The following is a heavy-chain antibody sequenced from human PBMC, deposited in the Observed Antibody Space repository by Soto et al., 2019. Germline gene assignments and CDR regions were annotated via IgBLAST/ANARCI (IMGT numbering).Heavy chain of an antibody. CDR3: AREQDYYDSPPWYFDL. CDR1: GFTFSSYS. J-gene: IGHJ2*01. D-gene: IGHD3-22*01. Sequence: EVQLVESGGGLVQPGGSLRLSCAASGFTFSSYSMNWVRQAPGKGLEWVSYIISSSSTIYYADSVKGRFTISRDNAKNSLYLQMNSLRDEDTAVYYCAREQDYYDSPPWYFDLWGRGTLVTVSS. CDR2: IISSSSTI. V-gene: IGHV3-48*02.